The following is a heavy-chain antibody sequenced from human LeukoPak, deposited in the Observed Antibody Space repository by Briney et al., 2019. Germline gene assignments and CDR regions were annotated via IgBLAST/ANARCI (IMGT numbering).Heavy chain of an antibody. D-gene: IGHD2-8*02. CDR1: GFTFSDFG. J-gene: IGHJ4*02. Sequence: GGSLRLSCAASGFTFSDFGMHWVRQAPGKGLEWVALIWHDGTNEYYADSVKGRFTISRDNANNSVYLQMNSLRADDTAIYYCARGGTGAFDYWGQGTLVTVSS. V-gene: IGHV3-33*01. CDR2: IWHDGTNE. CDR3: ARGGTGAFDY.